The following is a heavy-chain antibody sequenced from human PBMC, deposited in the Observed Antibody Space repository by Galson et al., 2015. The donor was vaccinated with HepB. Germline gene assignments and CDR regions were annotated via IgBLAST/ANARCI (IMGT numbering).Heavy chain of an antibody. CDR1: GFTFSSYW. CDR2: IKQGGGEK. V-gene: IGHV3-7*03. J-gene: IGHJ4*02. CDR3: ARDRVPAHSDY. Sequence: SLRLSCAASGFTFSSYWMSWVRQAPGKGLEWVANIKQGGGEKYYVDSVKGRFTISRDNAKNTLYLHMNSLRAEDTAVYYCARDRVPAHSDYWGQGTLVTVSS. D-gene: IGHD2-2*01.